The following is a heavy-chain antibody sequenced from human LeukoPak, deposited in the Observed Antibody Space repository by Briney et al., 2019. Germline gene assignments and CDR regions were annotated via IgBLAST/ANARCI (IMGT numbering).Heavy chain of an antibody. J-gene: IGHJ5*02. Sequence: PSETLSLTCTVSGGSVSGYYWNWIRQPPGKGLEWIGYTYYTGSTNYNPSPKSRVTISVDTSKNQFSLKLSSVTAADTAVYYCARGYGSGGSCCTFDPWGQGTLVTVSS. CDR2: TYYTGST. CDR3: ARGYGSGGSCCTFDP. V-gene: IGHV4-59*02. CDR1: GGSVSGYY. D-gene: IGHD2-15*01.